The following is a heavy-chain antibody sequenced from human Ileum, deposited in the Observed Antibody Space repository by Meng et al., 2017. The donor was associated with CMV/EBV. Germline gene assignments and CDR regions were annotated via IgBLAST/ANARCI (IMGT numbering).Heavy chain of an antibody. V-gene: IGHV1-69*12. D-gene: IGHD1-14*01. CDR2: VSPIFRTS. Sequence: VELLTSGGGVETLGVAVRLPSEASGGSSSRNDISWGRHAPGQGLGWMGVVSPIFRTSNYAQKFQGRLTITADESTSTAYMELSSLTAGDTAVYYCATSGRGPKYYFDYWGQGTLVTVSS. CDR3: ATSGRGPKYYFDY. J-gene: IGHJ4*02. CDR1: GGSSSRND.